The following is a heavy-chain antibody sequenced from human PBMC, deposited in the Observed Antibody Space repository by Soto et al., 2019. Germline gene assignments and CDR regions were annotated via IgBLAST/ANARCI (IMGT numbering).Heavy chain of an antibody. Sequence: PEGSLRLSCAASGFTFSDYYMSWIRQAQGKGLEWVSYISSSGSTIYYADSVKGRFTISRDNAKNSLYLQMNSLRAEDTAVYYCARVGYDFWSGYYFDYWGQGTLVTVSS. CDR1: GFTFSDYY. CDR3: ARVGYDFWSGYYFDY. V-gene: IGHV3-11*01. CDR2: ISSSGSTI. J-gene: IGHJ4*02. D-gene: IGHD3-3*01.